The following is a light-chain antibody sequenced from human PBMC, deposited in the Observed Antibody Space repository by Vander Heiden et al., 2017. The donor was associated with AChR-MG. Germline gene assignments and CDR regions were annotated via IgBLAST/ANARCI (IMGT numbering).Light chain of an antibody. CDR2: RSV. V-gene: IGLV1-40*01. Sequence: SVLTQPPSVSGAPGPRVTIPCVGTNYNIGAGYGVQWYRHLPGAAPKLLIFRSVDRPSGVPDRFSGSKSGTSASLAITGLQAEDEAVYYCQSYDNGLSGWVFGGGTKVTVL. CDR3: QSYDNGLSGWV. J-gene: IGLJ3*02. CDR1: NYNIGAGYG.